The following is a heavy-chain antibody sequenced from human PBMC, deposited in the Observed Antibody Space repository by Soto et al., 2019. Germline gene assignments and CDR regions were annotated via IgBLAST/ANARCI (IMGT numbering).Heavy chain of an antibody. D-gene: IGHD5-18*01. V-gene: IGHV1-69*06. Sequence: QVQLVQSGAEVKKPGSSVKVSCEASGGTFSSYALSWVRQVPGQGLEWMGGIIPIFGTANYAQKFQGRVTITADTPRPTAYMELNSLRSEDTAVYYCARVPIGYSYGTHYYGMDVWGQGTTVTVPS. J-gene: IGHJ6*02. CDR2: IIPIFGTA. CDR3: ARVPIGYSYGTHYYGMDV. CDR1: GGTFSSYA.